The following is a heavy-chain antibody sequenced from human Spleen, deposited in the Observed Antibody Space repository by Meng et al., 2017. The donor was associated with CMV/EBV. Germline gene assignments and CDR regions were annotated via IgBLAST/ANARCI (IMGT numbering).Heavy chain of an antibody. D-gene: IGHD6-19*01. CDR1: GFTFRDYA. V-gene: IGHV3-74*01. CDR3: ARMEVAGTLPNSPGYYYYYGMDV. CDR2: INSDGSST. J-gene: IGHJ6*02. Sequence: GGSLRLSCITSGFTFRDYAMSWVRQAPGKGLVWVSRINSDGSSTSYADSVKDRFTISRDNAKNTLYLQMNSLRAEDTAVYYCARMEVAGTLPNSPGYYYYYGMDVWGQGTTVTVSS.